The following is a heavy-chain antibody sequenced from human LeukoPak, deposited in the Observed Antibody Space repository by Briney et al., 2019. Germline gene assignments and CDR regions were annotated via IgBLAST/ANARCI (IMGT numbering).Heavy chain of an antibody. Sequence: PGGSLRLSCAASGFTFSSYAMGWVRQAPGKGLEWVTEISGSGGSTYYADSVKGRFTISRDNAKNSLYLQMNSLRAEDTAVYYCARARIVAIDYWGQGTLVTVSS. CDR2: ISGSGGST. CDR3: ARARIVAIDY. CDR1: GFTFSSYA. V-gene: IGHV3-23*01. D-gene: IGHD5-12*01. J-gene: IGHJ4*02.